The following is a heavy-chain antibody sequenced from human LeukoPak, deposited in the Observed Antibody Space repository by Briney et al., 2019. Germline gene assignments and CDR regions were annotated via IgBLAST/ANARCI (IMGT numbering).Heavy chain of an antibody. CDR1: GFTFSNYG. D-gene: IGHD2-15*01. CDR3: AKVRVDILVVVAAPFDY. CDR2: ISGSGGST. V-gene: IGHV3-23*01. J-gene: IGHJ4*02. Sequence: PGGSLRLSCAVSGFTFSNYGMTWVRQAPGKGLEWVSAISGSGGSTYYADSVKGRFTISRDNSKNTLYLQMNSLRAEDTAVYYCAKVRVDILVVVAAPFDYWGQGTLVTVSS.